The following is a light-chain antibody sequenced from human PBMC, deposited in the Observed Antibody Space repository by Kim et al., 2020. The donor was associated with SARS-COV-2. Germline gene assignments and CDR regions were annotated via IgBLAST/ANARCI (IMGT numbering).Light chain of an antibody. V-gene: IGLV3-1*01. CDR3: QAWDTTVV. J-gene: IGLJ2*01. CDR2: QDK. CDR1: QLGDKY. Sequence: SYELTQPPSVSVSPGQTASITCSGDQLGDKYVCWYQQRPGQSPVLVIYQDKNRPSGIPERFSGSNSGNTATLTISGTQAMDEAYYYCQAWDTTVVFGGGTQLTVL.